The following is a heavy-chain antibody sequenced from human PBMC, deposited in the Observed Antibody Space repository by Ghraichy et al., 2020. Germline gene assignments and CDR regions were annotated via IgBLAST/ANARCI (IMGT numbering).Heavy chain of an antibody. Sequence: SQTLSLTCAVYGGSSSGYYWGWIRQPPGKGLEYIGEITYSGSTKYNPSLKSRVIISGDTSKNQFSLKLSSVTAADTAVYYCVTTETSMVAPWVQRWGQGTLVPVSS. CDR2: ITYSGST. V-gene: IGHV4-34*01. J-gene: IGHJ1*01. CDR1: GGSSSGYY. CDR3: VTTETSMVAPWVQR. D-gene: IGHD5-18*01.